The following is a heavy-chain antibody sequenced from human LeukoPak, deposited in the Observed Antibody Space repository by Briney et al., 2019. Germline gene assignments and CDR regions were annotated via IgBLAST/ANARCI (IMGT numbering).Heavy chain of an antibody. Sequence: GGSLRLSCAASGFTFSSYSMNWVRQAPGKGLEWVSPISSSSSYIYYADSVKGRFTISRDNAKNSLYLQMNSLRVEDTAVYFCAKRGIVIRAVIIIGFHKEAYYFDYWGQGILVTVSS. V-gene: IGHV3-21*04. J-gene: IGHJ4*02. D-gene: IGHD3-10*01. CDR1: GFTFSSYS. CDR2: ISSSSSYI. CDR3: AKRGIVIRAVIIIGFHKEAYYFDY.